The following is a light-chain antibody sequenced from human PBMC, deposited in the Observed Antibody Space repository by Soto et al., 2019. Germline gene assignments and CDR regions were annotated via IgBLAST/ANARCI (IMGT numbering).Light chain of an antibody. CDR3: KQNNSAPPLT. CDR1: QGISNY. V-gene: IGKV1-27*01. J-gene: IGKJ4*01. CDR2: AAS. Sequence: DIQMTQSPSSLSASVGDRVTITCRASQGISNYLAWYQQKPGKVPKLLIYAASTLQSGVPSRFSGSGSGTEFTLTISSLQPEDVATYYCKQNNSAPPLTFGGGTKVEIK.